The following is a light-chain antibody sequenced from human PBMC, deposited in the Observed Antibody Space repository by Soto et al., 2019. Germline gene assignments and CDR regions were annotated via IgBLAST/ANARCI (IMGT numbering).Light chain of an antibody. CDR1: SSDVGDYKY. J-gene: IGLJ3*02. Sequence: QSALTQPASVSASPGQSITISCTGTSSDVGDYKYVSWYQQHPGKAPQLMIYEVTSRPSGVSNRFSGSTSGNTASLTISGLQDVDEAAYYCSSYTNKNTWVFGVGTQLTVL. CDR3: SSYTNKNTWV. V-gene: IGLV2-14*01. CDR2: EVT.